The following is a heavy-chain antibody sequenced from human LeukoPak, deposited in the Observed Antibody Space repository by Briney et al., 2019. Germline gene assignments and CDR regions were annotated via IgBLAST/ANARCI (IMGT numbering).Heavy chain of an antibody. Sequence: GGSLRLSCAASGFTFSSYGMHWVRQAPGKGLEWVAVISYDGSNKYYADSVKGRFTISRDNSKNTLYLQMNSLRAEDTAVYYCARDVHCSSISCQNKTYYYGMDAWGQGTTVTVSS. CDR2: ISYDGSNK. D-gene: IGHD2-2*01. J-gene: IGHJ6*02. CDR1: GFTFSSYG. CDR3: ARDVHCSSISCQNKTYYYGMDA. V-gene: IGHV3-30*03.